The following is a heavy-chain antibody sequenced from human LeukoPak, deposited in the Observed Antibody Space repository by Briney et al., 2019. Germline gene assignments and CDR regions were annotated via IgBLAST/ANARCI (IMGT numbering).Heavy chain of an antibody. Sequence: GGSLRLSCAASGFTFSTYWMHWVRQAPGKGLVWVSRINKGGSSTSYAESVQGRFTFSRDNAKNTLYLQINSLRAEDTAVYYCVRDVWGDRDSYFDYWGQGTLVTVSS. D-gene: IGHD2-21*01. J-gene: IGHJ4*02. CDR1: GFTFSTYW. CDR3: VRDVWGDRDSYFDY. CDR2: INKGGSST. V-gene: IGHV3-74*01.